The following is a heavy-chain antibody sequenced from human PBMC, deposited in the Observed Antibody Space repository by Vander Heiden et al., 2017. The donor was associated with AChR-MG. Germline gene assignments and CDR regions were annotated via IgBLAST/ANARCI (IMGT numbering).Heavy chain of an antibody. CDR2: ILYDGSNK. Sequence: QVQLVASGGGVVQPGGSLRLRRHAARFTFTSYGMHSVREAAAKGLEWVMFILYDGSNKYWPESVKGRFTISGDNSKNTLYLQRNSLRPEDSAVYYCARMGIAATGIRAPPVDYWGQGTLVTVSS. J-gene: IGHJ4*02. CDR3: ARMGIAATGIRAPPVDY. D-gene: IGHD6-13*01. CDR1: RFTFTSYG. V-gene: IGHV3-33*01.